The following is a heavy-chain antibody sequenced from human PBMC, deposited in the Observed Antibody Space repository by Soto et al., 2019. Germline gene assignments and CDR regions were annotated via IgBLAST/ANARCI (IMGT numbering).Heavy chain of an antibody. V-gene: IGHV4-34*01. CDR3: AREGYSYAPFDY. Sequence: SGTLSLTCAVYGGSFSCYYWSWIRQPPGKGLEWIGEINHSGSTNYNPSLKSRVTISVDTSKNQFSLKLSSVTAADTAVYYCAREGYSYAPFDYWGQGTLVTVSS. CDR2: INHSGST. D-gene: IGHD5-18*01. J-gene: IGHJ4*02. CDR1: GGSFSCYY.